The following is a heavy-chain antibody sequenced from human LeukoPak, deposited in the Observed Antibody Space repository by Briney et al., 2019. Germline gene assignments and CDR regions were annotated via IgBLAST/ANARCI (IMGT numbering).Heavy chain of an antibody. J-gene: IGHJ5*02. D-gene: IGHD6-13*01. CDR2: INHSGST. Sequence: SETLSLTCAVYGGSFSGYYWSWIRQPPGKGLEWIGEINHSGSTNYNPSLKSRVTISVDTSKNQFSLKLSSVTAADTAVYYCARGPRIAASRGFDPWGQGTLVTVSS. CDR3: ARGPRIAASRGFDP. V-gene: IGHV4-34*01. CDR1: GGSFSGYY.